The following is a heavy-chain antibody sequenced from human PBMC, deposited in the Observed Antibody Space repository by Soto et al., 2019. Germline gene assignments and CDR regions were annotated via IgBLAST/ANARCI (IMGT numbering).Heavy chain of an antibody. CDR1: GFTFSSYP. CDR3: VRDGGSYFDPCDGMDV. CDR2: ISYDGTDK. Sequence: GGSLRLSCAASGFTFSSYPMHWVRQAPGKGLEWVAIISYDGTDKYYADSVKGRFTISRDNSKNTLYLQMNSLRVEDTAVYYCVRDGGSYFDPCDGMDVCGQGTTVPVS. V-gene: IGHV3-30-3*01. J-gene: IGHJ6*02. D-gene: IGHD1-26*01.